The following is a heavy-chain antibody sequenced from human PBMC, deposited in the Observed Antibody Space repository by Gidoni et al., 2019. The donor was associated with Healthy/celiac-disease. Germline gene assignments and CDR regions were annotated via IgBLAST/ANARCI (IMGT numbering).Heavy chain of an antibody. D-gene: IGHD3-22*01. CDR3: TTHNTSGYLTDAFDI. Sequence: WVGRVKSKIDGGTTDFAAPVKGRFTISRDDSKNMLYLQMNSLKTEYTAVYYCTTHNTSGYLTDAFDIWGQGIMVTVSS. V-gene: IGHV3-15*01. J-gene: IGHJ3*02. CDR2: VKSKIDGGTT.